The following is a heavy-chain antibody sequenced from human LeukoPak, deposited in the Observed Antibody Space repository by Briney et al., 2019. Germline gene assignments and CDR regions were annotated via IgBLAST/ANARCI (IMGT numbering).Heavy chain of an antibody. CDR3: ARQYSSNWYDDRGWFDP. D-gene: IGHD6-13*01. Sequence: SETLSLTCAVYGGSFSGYYWSWIRQPPGKGLEWIGEINHSGSTNSNPSLKSRVTISVDTSKNQFSLKLSSVTAADTAVYFCARQYSSNWYDDRGWFDPWGQGTLVTVSS. CDR2: INHSGST. V-gene: IGHV4-34*01. CDR1: GGSFSGYY. J-gene: IGHJ5*02.